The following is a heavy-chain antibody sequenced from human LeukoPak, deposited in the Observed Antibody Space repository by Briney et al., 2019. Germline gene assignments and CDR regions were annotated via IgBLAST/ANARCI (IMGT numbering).Heavy chain of an antibody. V-gene: IGHV3-7*01. CDR2: IKEDGSEK. D-gene: IGHD3-16*02. CDR1: GYSISSGYY. J-gene: IGHJ4*02. Sequence: ETLSLTCTVSGYSISSGYYWGWIRQPPGKGLEWVANIKEDGSEKYYVDSVKGRFNISRDNAKKSLFLQMNSLRAEDTAVYYCARGLSPPDYWGQGTLVTVSS. CDR3: ARGLSPPDY.